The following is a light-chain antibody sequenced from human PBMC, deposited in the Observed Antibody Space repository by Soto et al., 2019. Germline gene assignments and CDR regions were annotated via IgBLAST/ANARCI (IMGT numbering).Light chain of an antibody. Sequence: QSALTQPASVSGSPGQSITISCTGTSSDVGGYNYVSWYQQHPGKAPKLMIYEVSNRPSGVPNRFSGSKSGNTASLTISGLQAEDEADYYCCSYTGSNTYVFGRGTKLTVL. CDR1: SSDVGGYNY. J-gene: IGLJ2*01. V-gene: IGLV2-14*01. CDR3: CSYTGSNTYV. CDR2: EVS.